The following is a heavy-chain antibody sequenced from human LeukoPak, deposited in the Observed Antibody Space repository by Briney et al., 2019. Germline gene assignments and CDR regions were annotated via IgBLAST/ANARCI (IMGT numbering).Heavy chain of an antibody. V-gene: IGHV1-69*05. CDR3: ARGGSGWYGDYYYMDV. CDR2: IIPIFGTA. J-gene: IGHJ6*03. D-gene: IGHD6-19*01. CDR1: GGTFSSYA. Sequence: SVKVSCKASGGTFSSYAISWVRQAPGQGLEWMGGIIPIFGTANYAQKFQGRVTITTDESTSTAYMELSSLRSEDTAVYYCARGGSGWYGDYYYMDVWGKGTTVTVSS.